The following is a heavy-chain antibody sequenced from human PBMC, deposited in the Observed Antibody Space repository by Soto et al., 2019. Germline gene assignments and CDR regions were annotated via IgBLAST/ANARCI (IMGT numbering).Heavy chain of an antibody. Sequence: QLQLQESGPGLVKPSETLSLTCTVSGGSISSSSYYWVWIRQPPEKGLEWIGSIYYSGSTYYNPSLKIRVTISVDTSKNQFSLKLSSVTAADTAVYYCASLTHEFATVRTNWFDPWGQGTLVTVSS. CDR2: IYYSGST. CDR3: ASLTHEFATVRTNWFDP. V-gene: IGHV4-39*01. J-gene: IGHJ5*02. D-gene: IGHD4-17*01. CDR1: GGSISSSSYY.